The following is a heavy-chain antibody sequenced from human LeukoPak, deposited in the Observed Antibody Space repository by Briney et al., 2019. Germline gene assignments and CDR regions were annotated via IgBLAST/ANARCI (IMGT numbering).Heavy chain of an antibody. V-gene: IGHV4-39*07. J-gene: IGHJ5*02. CDR1: GGSISSTTYH. D-gene: IGHD2-15*01. CDR2: IYYSGST. Sequence: SETLSLTCTVSGGSISSTTYHWGWIRQPPGKGLEWIGSIYYSGSTYYNPSLKSRVTISVDTSKNQFSLKLSSVTAADTAVYYCARSLPAIVVVVAATHGDWFDPWGQGTLVTVSS. CDR3: ARSLPAIVVVVAATHGDWFDP.